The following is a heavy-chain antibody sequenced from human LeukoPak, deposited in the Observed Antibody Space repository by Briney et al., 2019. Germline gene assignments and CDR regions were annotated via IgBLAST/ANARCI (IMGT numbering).Heavy chain of an antibody. CDR2: IYTSGST. D-gene: IGHD3-22*01. J-gene: IGHJ5*02. CDR3: ARDGYYDSSGYYYVSDWFDP. Sequence: PSETLSLTRTVSGGSISSYYWSWIRQPAGKGLEWIGRIYTSGSTNYNPSLKSRVTMSVDTSKNQFSLKLSSVTAADTAVYYCARDGYYDSSGYYYVSDWFDPWGQGNMVTVSS. V-gene: IGHV4-4*07. CDR1: GGSISSYY.